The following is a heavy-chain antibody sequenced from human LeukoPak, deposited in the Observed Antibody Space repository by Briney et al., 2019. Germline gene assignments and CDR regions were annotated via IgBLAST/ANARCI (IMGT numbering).Heavy chain of an antibody. D-gene: IGHD1-1*01. CDR3: VRARVRRWFDP. CDR2: INHSGST. CDR1: GGSFSGYY. V-gene: IGHV4-34*01. Sequence: SETLSLTCAVYGGSFSGYYWSWIRQPPGKGLEWIGEINHSGSTNYNPSLKSRVTISVDTSKNQFSLKLSSVTAADTAVYYCVRARVRRWFDPWGQGTLVTVSS. J-gene: IGHJ5*02.